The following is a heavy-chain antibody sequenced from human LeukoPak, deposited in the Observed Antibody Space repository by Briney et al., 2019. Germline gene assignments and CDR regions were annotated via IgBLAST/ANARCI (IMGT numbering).Heavy chain of an antibody. Sequence: GGSLRLSCAASGFTFSSYAMSWVRQAPGKGLEWVSAISGSGGSTYYADSVKGRFTISRDNSKNTLYLQMNSLRAEDTAVYYCAKDMGSGYVVPAALHYFDYWGQGTLVTVSS. CDR2: ISGSGGST. J-gene: IGHJ4*02. CDR1: GFTFSSYA. CDR3: AKDMGSGYVVPAALHYFDY. D-gene: IGHD2-2*01. V-gene: IGHV3-23*01.